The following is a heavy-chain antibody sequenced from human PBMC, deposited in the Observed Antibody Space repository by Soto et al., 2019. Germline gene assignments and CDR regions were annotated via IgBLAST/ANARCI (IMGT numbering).Heavy chain of an antibody. Sequence: EVQLVESGGGLVQPGRSLRLSCAASGFTYDYYDMHWVRQAPGKGLEWVSAISWNSGRTAYADSVKGRFTISRDNAKNSLHLQRNSLRAEYTALYHCAKGRGGSYGGDSFDYWGQGTLVTVSS. CDR1: GFTYDYYD. V-gene: IGHV3-9*01. CDR3: AKGRGGSYGGDSFDY. D-gene: IGHD1-26*01. CDR2: ISWNSGRT. J-gene: IGHJ4*02.